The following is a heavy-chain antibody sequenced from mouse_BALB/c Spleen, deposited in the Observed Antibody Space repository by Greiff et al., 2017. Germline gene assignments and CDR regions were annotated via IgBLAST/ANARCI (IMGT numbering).Heavy chain of an antibody. Sequence: EVKLVESGTVLARPGASVKMSCKASGYSFTSYWMHWVKQRPGQGLEWIGAIYPGNSDTSYNQKFKGKAKLTAVTSASTAYMELSSLTNEDSAVYYCTRSYGPYYFDYWGQGTTLTVSS. D-gene: IGHD1-1*02. CDR1: GYSFTSYW. V-gene: IGHV1-5*01. J-gene: IGHJ2*01. CDR2: IYPGNSDT. CDR3: TRSYGPYYFDY.